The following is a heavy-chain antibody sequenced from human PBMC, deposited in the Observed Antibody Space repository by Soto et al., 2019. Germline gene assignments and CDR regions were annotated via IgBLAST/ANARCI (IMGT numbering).Heavy chain of an antibody. D-gene: IGHD6-13*01. J-gene: IGHJ1*01. CDR2: ITASGGST. CDR3: ATHLGKPAPDHY. Sequence: EVHLLESGGGLIQPGGSLRLSCAGSGFAFNTYAMSWVRQAPGTGLAWVSMITASGGSTYYSGSVRGRCTISRDNSKNTLYLQMNRQRADDTAIYYAATHLGKPAPDHYWGQGTLVTVAS. V-gene: IGHV3-23*01. CDR1: GFAFNTYA.